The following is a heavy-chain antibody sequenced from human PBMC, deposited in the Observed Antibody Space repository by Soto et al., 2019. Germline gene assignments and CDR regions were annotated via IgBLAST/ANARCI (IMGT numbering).Heavy chain of an antibody. CDR2: IDHRGTT. D-gene: IGHD3-10*01. CDR1: GGSISSGGYY. V-gene: IGHV4-39*01. CDR3: ARQAGAGSAYDFFDY. Sequence: PSETLSLTCSVSGGSISSGGYYWAWIRHPPGKGLEWIGIIDHRGTTFYNPSLKSGLTISVDTSRNQFSLTVTSVIAADTAVYYCARQAGAGSAYDFFDYWGQGTLVTVSS. J-gene: IGHJ4*02.